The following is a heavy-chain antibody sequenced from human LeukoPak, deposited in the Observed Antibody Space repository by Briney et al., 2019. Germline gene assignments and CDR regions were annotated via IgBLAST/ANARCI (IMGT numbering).Heavy chain of an antibody. J-gene: IGHJ4*02. D-gene: IGHD6-13*01. CDR2: LSGSGSRT. CDR3: AKDLGAAAFEY. Sequence: SGGSLRLSCAASGFKFSSYSMKWVRQAPGKGLEWVSSLSGSGSRTYYADSVKGRFTISRDNSKNTLYLQMNSLRAEDTAVYYCAKDLGAAAFEYWGQGTLVTVSS. CDR1: GFKFSSYS. V-gene: IGHV3-23*01.